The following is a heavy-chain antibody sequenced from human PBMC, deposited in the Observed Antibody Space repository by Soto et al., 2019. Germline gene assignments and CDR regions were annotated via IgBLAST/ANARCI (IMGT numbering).Heavy chain of an antibody. CDR1: GYTFTGYY. Sequence: ASVKVSCKASGYTFTGYYMHWVRQAPGQGLEWMGWINPNSGGTNYAQKFQGWVTMTRDTSISTAYMELSRLRSDDTAVYYCARLARYGSGSSPDPDRPCYYYGMDVWGQCTPVTVSS. CDR3: ARLARYGSGSSPDPDRPCYYYGMDV. CDR2: INPNSGGT. V-gene: IGHV1-2*04. J-gene: IGHJ6*02. D-gene: IGHD3-10*01.